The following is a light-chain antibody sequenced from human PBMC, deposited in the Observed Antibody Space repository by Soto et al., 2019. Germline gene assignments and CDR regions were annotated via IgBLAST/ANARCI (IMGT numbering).Light chain of an antibody. CDR2: DGS. V-gene: IGKV1-33*01. CDR1: QDISNF. CDR3: QQFDDRPYIT. Sequence: DIQMTPSPSSLSGSIGDRVTITCQASQDISNFLNWYQQKPGKAPNLLIYDGSTLATGAPSRFSGGGFGTHFTLTINRLQPEDIATYYCQQFDDRPYITWGPWTKVHIK. J-gene: IGKJ3*01.